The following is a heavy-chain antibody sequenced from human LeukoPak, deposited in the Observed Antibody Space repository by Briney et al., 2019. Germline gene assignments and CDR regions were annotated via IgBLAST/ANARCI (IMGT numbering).Heavy chain of an antibody. CDR2: TSPSGGTI. J-gene: IGHJ3*02. CDR1: GFTFSDYY. Sequence: GGSLRLSCAASGFTFSDYYMSWIRQAPETGLEWLSYTSPSGGTIYYTDSVKGRFTMSRDNALNALYLEMNSLRAEDTAVYYCAREKKTEWTTGAFDMWGQGTMVIVSS. D-gene: IGHD3-3*01. V-gene: IGHV3-11*01. CDR3: AREKKTEWTTGAFDM.